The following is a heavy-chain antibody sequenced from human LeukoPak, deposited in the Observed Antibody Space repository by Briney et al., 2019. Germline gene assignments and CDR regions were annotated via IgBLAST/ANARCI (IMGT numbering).Heavy chain of an antibody. CDR1: GFTVSSNY. D-gene: IGHD3-22*01. J-gene: IGHJ4*02. CDR3: ARLDSSGYRGVDY. Sequence: GGSLRLSRAASGFTVSSNYMSWVRQAPGKGLEWVSVIYSGGSTYYADSVKGRFTISRDNSKNTLYLQMNSLRAEDTAVYYCARLDSSGYRGVDYWGQGTLVTVSS. V-gene: IGHV3-53*01. CDR2: IYSGGST.